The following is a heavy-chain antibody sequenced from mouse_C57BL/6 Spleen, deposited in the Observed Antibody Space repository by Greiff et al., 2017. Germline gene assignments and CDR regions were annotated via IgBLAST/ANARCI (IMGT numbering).Heavy chain of an antibody. V-gene: IGHV1-42*01. D-gene: IGHD2-4*01. CDR1: GYSFTGYY. Sequence: EVQLQESGPELVKPGASVKISCKASGYSFTGYYMNWVKQSPEKSLEWIGEINPSTGGTTYNQKFKAKATLTVDKSSSTAYMQLKSLTSEDSAVYYCARGKDYGFAYWGQGTLVTVSA. CDR3: ARGKDYGFAY. J-gene: IGHJ3*01. CDR2: INPSTGGT.